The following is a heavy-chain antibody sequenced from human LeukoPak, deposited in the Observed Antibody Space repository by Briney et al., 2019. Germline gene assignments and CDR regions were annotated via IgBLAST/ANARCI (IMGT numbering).Heavy chain of an antibody. Sequence: SETLSLTCTVSGDSISSSDYYWGWIRQPPGKGLEWIGHMNTTGSTKYNPSLKSRLTISVDRTNNQFSLKLSSVTAADTAVYYCARDWDYWGQGTLVAVSS. CDR1: GDSISSSDYY. CDR2: MNTTGST. V-gene: IGHV4-61*09. J-gene: IGHJ4*02. CDR3: ARDWDY.